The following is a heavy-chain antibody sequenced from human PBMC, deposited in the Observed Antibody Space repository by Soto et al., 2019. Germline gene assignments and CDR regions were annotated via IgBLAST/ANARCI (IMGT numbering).Heavy chain of an antibody. CDR3: ARPIAVAGKYYYYGMDV. D-gene: IGHD6-19*01. J-gene: IGHJ6*02. CDR1: GGTFSSYT. V-gene: IGHV1-69*02. Sequence: QVQLVQSGAEVKKPGSSVKVSCKASGGTFSSYTISWVRQAPGQGLEWMGRIIPILGIANYAQKFQGRVTITADKSTSTAYMELSSLRSEDTAVYYCARPIAVAGKYYYYGMDVWGQGTTVTVCS. CDR2: IIPILGIA.